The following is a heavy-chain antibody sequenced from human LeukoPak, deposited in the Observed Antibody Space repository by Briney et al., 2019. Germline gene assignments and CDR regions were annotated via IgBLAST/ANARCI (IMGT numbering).Heavy chain of an antibody. CDR2: FDPEDGET. CDR1: GYTLTELS. D-gene: IGHD5-24*01. CDR3: APRYNTHYHDAFDI. V-gene: IGHV1-24*01. Sequence: ASVKVSCKVSGYTLTELSMHWVRQAPGKGLEWMGGFDPEDGETIYAQKFQGRVTMTEDTSTDTAYMELSSLRSEDTAVYYCAPRYNTHYHDAFDIWGQGTMVTVSS. J-gene: IGHJ3*02.